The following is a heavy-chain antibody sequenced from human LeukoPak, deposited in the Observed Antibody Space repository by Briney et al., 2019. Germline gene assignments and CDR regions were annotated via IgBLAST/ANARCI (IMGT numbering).Heavy chain of an antibody. CDR3: ARLVVVSAYGNDY. Sequence: ASVKVSCKASGYTFTGYYMHWVRQAPGQGLEWMGWINPNSGGTNYAQKFQGRVTMTRDTSISTAYMELSRLRSDDTAVYYCARLVVVSAYGNDYWGQGTLVTVSS. D-gene: IGHD3-22*01. CDR1: GYTFTGYY. CDR2: INPNSGGT. J-gene: IGHJ4*02. V-gene: IGHV1-2*02.